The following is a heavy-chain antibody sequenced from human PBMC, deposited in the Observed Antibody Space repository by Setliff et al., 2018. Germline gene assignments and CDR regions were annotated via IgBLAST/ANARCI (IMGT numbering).Heavy chain of an antibody. V-gene: IGHV4-59*12. CDR3: ARGLSKRDY. J-gene: IGHJ4*02. CDR2: IYYSGTT. CDR1: GGYIRSFH. Sequence: SETLSLTCTVSGGYIRSFHWSWIRQPPGKGLEWIGYIYYSGTTNYNPSLKSRVTISVDTSKNQFSLKLSSVTAADTAVYYCARGLSKRDYWGQGTLVTVSS.